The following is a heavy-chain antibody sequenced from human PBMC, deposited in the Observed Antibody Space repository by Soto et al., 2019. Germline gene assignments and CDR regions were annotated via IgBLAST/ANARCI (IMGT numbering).Heavy chain of an antibody. V-gene: IGHV4-61*01. CDR1: GGSVNDGNFY. CDR3: ARGLIMGALPSHFHY. J-gene: IGHJ4*02. D-gene: IGHD3-16*02. Sequence: SETLSLTCSVSGGSVNDGNFYWNWIRQSPGKGLEWIGYTHHSGITNYNPSLKSRVTISVDTSKNEFSLKLSSVTAADTAVYYCARGLIMGALPSHFHYWGQGTQVTVSS. CDR2: THHSGIT.